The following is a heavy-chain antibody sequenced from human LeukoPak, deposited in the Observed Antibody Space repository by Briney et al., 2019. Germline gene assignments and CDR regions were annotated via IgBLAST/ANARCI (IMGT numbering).Heavy chain of an antibody. CDR3: AREVLYGDYFDY. D-gene: IGHD4-17*01. CDR2: IYYSGST. CDR1: GGSISSYY. Sequence: SETLSLTCTVSGGSISSYYWSWIRQPPGKGLEWIGYIYYSGSTNYNPSLKSRVTISVDTSKNQFSLKLSSVTAADTAVYYCAREVLYGDYFDYWGQGTLVTASS. V-gene: IGHV4-59*01. J-gene: IGHJ4*02.